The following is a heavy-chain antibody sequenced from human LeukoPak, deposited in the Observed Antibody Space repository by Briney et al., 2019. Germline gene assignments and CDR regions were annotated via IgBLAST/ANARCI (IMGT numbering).Heavy chain of an antibody. V-gene: IGHV3-23*01. CDR1: GFTFSHYA. CDR3: GRDPNGDYIGAFDM. J-gene: IGHJ3*02. D-gene: IGHD4-17*01. CDR2: IRGSGSIT. Sequence: GGSLRLSCAASGFTFSHYAMVWVRQAPGKGLEWLSAIRGSGSITQYADSVKDRFTIFRDNSKNTLYPQMNNLRAKDTAVYYCGRDPNGDYIGAFDMWGQGTVVTVSS.